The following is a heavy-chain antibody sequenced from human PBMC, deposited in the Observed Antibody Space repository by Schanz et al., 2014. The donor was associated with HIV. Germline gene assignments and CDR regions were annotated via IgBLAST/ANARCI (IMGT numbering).Heavy chain of an antibody. Sequence: QVQLVESGGGVVQPGRSLRLSCAASGFTFSTNDMHWVRQVPGKGLEWVAVISHNGNNDYYAESVKGRVTISRDNSKNTLYLQMNNLKTEDTAVYYCAKDYHWNWFDPWGQGTLITVSS. CDR1: GFTFSTND. CDR3: AKDYHWNWFDP. CDR2: ISHNGNND. V-gene: IGHV3-30*18. D-gene: IGHD1-20*01. J-gene: IGHJ5*02.